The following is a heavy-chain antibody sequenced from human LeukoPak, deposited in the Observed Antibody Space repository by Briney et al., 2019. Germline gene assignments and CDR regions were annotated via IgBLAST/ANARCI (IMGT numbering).Heavy chain of an antibody. D-gene: IGHD4-17*01. V-gene: IGHV7-4-1*02. CDR1: GYIFTGYS. CDR3: ARGHPYAESPFD. Sequence: ASVTVSCKASGYIFTGYSINWVRQAPGQGLEWMGWIDTYTGKPTYAQGFTGQCAFSVDTSVTTSYLQISSLNTEDTAIYYCARGHPYAESPFDWGQGTVVTVSS. CDR2: IDTYTGKP. J-gene: IGHJ4*02.